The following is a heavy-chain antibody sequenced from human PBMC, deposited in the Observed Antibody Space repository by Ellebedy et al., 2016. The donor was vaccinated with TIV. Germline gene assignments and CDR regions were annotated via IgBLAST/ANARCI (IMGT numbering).Heavy chain of an antibody. CDR3: ARIAATVD. CDR2: INHSGST. V-gene: IGHV4-34*01. Sequence: SETLSLXCAVYGGSFSGYYWSWIRQPPGKGLEWIGEINHSGSTNYNPSLKSRVTLSVDTSKNQFSLKLNSVTAADTAVYYCARIAATVDWGQGTLVTVSS. J-gene: IGHJ4*02. CDR1: GGSFSGYY. D-gene: IGHD6-25*01.